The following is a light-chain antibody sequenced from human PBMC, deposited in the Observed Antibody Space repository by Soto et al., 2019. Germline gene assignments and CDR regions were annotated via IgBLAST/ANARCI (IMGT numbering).Light chain of an antibody. CDR3: CSYAGSSYYV. CDR2: EGS. J-gene: IGLJ1*01. Sequence: QSVRTQPASVSWSPGHAITISCTGTSSDVGSYNLVSWYQQHPGKAPKLMIYEGSKRPSGVSNRFSGSKSGNTASLTISGLQAEEEADYYCCSYAGSSYYVFGTGTKVTVL. V-gene: IGLV2-23*01. CDR1: SSDVGSYNL.